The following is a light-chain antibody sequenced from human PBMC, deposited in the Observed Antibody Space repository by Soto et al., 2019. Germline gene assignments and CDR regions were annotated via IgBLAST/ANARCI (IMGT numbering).Light chain of an antibody. CDR3: QVWDSSSDNVV. CDR2: YDS. V-gene: IGLV3-21*04. J-gene: IGLJ2*01. Sequence: SYELTQPPSVSVAPGKTARITWGGNNIGSKTVHWYQQKPGQAPVLVIYYDSDRPSGIPERFSGSNSGNTATLTISSVEAGDEADYYCQVWDSSSDNVVFGGGTKLTVL. CDR1: NIGSKT.